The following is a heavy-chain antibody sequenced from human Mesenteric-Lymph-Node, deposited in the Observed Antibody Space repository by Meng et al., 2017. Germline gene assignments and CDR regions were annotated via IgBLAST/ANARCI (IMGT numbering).Heavy chain of an antibody. Sequence: SETLSLTCAVYGGSFSGYYWSWIRQPPGKGLEWIGEINHSGSTNYNPSLKSRVTISVDTSKNQFSLKLSSVTAADTAVYYCASRYNWNDDNWFDPWGQGTRVTVAS. CDR3: ASRYNWNDDNWFDP. CDR1: GGSFSGYY. J-gene: IGHJ5*02. D-gene: IGHD1-20*01. V-gene: IGHV4-34*01. CDR2: INHSGST.